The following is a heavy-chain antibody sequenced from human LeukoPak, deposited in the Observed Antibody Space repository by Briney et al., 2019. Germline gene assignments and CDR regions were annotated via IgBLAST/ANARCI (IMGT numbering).Heavy chain of an antibody. J-gene: IGHJ4*02. CDR3: ARVAAGYFDY. CDR1: GGSISSYY. V-gene: IGHV4-59*01. D-gene: IGHD1-14*01. Sequence: PSETLSLTCTVSGGSISSYYWSWIRQPPGKGLEWIGYIYYSGSTNYNPSLKSRVTISVDTSKNQFSLKLSSVTAADTAMYYCARVAAGYFDYWGQGTLVTVSS. CDR2: IYYSGST.